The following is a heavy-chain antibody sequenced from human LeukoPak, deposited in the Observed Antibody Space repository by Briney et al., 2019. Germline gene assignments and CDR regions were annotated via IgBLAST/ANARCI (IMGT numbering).Heavy chain of an antibody. CDR2: INHSGST. CDR3: ARVHGIAVAGTPLGAFDI. D-gene: IGHD6-19*01. CDR1: GGSISSGSYY. V-gene: IGHV4-61*10. J-gene: IGHJ3*02. Sequence: SETLSLTCTVSGGSISSGSYYWSWIRQPAGKGLEWIGEINHSGSTNYNPSLKSRVTISVDTSKNQFSLKLSSVTAADTAVYYCARVHGIAVAGTPLGAFDIWGQGTMVTVSS.